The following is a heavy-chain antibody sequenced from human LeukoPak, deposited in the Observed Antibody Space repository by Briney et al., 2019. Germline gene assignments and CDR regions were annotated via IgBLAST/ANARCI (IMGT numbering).Heavy chain of an antibody. J-gene: IGHJ4*02. D-gene: IGHD2-2*01. CDR1: GFTFSSYA. Sequence: GGSLRLPCAASGFTFSSYAMSWVRQAPGKGLEWVSAISGSGGSTYYADSVKGRFTISRDNSKNTLYLQMNSLRAEDTAVYYCAKVTRVGYCSSTSCRRDYYFDYWGQGTLVTVSS. CDR2: ISGSGGST. CDR3: AKVTRVGYCSSTSCRRDYYFDY. V-gene: IGHV3-23*01.